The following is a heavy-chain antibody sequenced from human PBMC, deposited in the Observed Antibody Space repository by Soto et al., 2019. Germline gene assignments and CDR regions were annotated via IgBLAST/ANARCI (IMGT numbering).Heavy chain of an antibody. CDR2: IDGNGISK. V-gene: IGHV3-23*01. Sequence: PGGSLRLSCEASGFDFSDYYMTWIRQAPGKGLEWVSAIDGNGISKYYADSVKGRFTISRDNSKNTLYLRMNSLGPEDTAVYFCAKDYEFFANWGQGTLVTVSS. CDR1: GFDFSDYY. J-gene: IGHJ4*02. D-gene: IGHD3-22*01. CDR3: AKDYEFFAN.